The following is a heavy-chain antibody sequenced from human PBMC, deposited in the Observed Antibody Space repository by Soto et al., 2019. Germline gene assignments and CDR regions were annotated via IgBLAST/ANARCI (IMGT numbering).Heavy chain of an antibody. Sequence: GGSLRLSCAASGFIFKMYWMHWVRQSPGKGLVWISRIYNDGTYSDCADSVRGRFTISRDNVNDTLYLQMNNLRAEDSGLYYCTRGPRPISTGTGAYWGQGTQVTVSS. CDR1: GFIFKMYW. D-gene: IGHD3-10*01. V-gene: IGHV3-74*01. CDR2: IYNDGTYS. J-gene: IGHJ4*02. CDR3: TRGPRPISTGTGAY.